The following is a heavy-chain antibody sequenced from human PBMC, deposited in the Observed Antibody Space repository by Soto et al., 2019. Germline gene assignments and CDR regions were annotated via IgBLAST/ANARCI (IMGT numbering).Heavy chain of an antibody. Sequence: QVQLVQSGAEVKKPGSSVKVSCKASGGTFSSYAISWVRQAPGQGLEWMGGIIPIFGTANYAQKFQGRVTITADESTSTAYMELSSLRSEDTAVYYCARDRPRRGSGGYYAYYYYGMDVWGQGTTVTVSS. V-gene: IGHV1-69*01. J-gene: IGHJ6*02. CDR3: ARDRPRRGSGGYYAYYYYGMDV. CDR2: IIPIFGTA. D-gene: IGHD3-10*01. CDR1: GGTFSSYA.